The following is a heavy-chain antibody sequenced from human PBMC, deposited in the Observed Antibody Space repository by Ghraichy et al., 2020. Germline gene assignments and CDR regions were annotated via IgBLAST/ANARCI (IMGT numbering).Heavy chain of an antibody. CDR1: GFSLSDYW. Sequence: GGSLRLSCVASGFSLSDYWMTWLRQAPGKGLEWVANIKEDGNEEYYVDSVKGRFTISRDNAKNSLYLQMDSLRADDTAMYYCSRDSESTGGNLIFHYWGQGTLVTVSS. V-gene: IGHV3-7*01. D-gene: IGHD4-23*01. CDR2: IKEDGNEE. J-gene: IGHJ4*02. CDR3: SRDSESTGGNLIFHY.